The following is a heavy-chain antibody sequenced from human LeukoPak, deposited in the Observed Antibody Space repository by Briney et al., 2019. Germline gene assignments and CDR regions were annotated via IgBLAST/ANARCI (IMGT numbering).Heavy chain of an antibody. D-gene: IGHD6-13*01. Sequence: PSETLSLTCTVSGGSISSYYWSWIRQPPGKGPEWIGYIYYSGSTNYNPSLKSRVTISVDTSKNQFSLKLSSVTAADTAVYYCSSGLAAAGTRYWGQGTLVTVSS. J-gene: IGHJ4*02. V-gene: IGHV4-59*01. CDR3: SSGLAAAGTRY. CDR2: IYYSGST. CDR1: GGSISSYY.